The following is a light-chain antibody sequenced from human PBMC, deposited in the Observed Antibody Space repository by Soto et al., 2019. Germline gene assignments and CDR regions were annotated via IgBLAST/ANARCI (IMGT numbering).Light chain of an antibody. CDR3: QQYGRSVWT. Sequence: EVVLTQSPGTLSLSPGERATLSCRASQSVRSDYLAWYQQKPGQAPRLLIYDASIRATGIPDRFSGSGSGTDFTLTISRLEPEDVAVYYCQQYGRSVWTFGQGTKVEIK. CDR1: QSVRSDY. J-gene: IGKJ1*01. V-gene: IGKV3-20*01. CDR2: DAS.